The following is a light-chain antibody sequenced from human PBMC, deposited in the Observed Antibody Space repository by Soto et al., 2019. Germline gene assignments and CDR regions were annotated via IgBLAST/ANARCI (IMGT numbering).Light chain of an antibody. V-gene: IGKV1-5*01. Sequence: DIQMTQSPSTLSASVGDRVTITCRASQSITHWLAWYQQKPGKAPKLLVYDASSLETGVPSRFSGSGSGTEFTLTIRSLQPDDFATYYCQQYNTYLWKFGQGTKVDI. CDR1: QSITHW. CDR3: QQYNTYLWK. J-gene: IGKJ1*01. CDR2: DAS.